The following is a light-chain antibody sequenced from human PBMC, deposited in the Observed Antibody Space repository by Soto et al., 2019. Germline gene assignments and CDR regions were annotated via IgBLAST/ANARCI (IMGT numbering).Light chain of an antibody. CDR1: QSVSSY. Sequence: EIVLTQSPATLSLSPGAGATLSCRASQSVSSYLAWYQQKPGQAPRLLIYDASNRATGIPARFSGSGSGTDFTLTISSLEPEDFAVYYCQQRSYWLTFGGGTKVEI. CDR2: DAS. CDR3: QQRSYWLT. V-gene: IGKV3-11*01. J-gene: IGKJ4*01.